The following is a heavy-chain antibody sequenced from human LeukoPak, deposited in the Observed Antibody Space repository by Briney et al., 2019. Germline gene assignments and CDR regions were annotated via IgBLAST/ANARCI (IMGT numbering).Heavy chain of an antibody. Sequence: SVKVSCKASGGTFSSYAISWVRQAPGQGLEWMGGIIPIFGTANYAQKFQGRVTITADESTSTAYMELSSLRSEDTAVYYCARGRGRVAGTVKINDAFDIWGQGTMVTVSS. D-gene: IGHD6-19*01. CDR3: ARGRGRVAGTVKINDAFDI. CDR1: GGTFSSYA. J-gene: IGHJ3*02. V-gene: IGHV1-69*13. CDR2: IIPIFGTA.